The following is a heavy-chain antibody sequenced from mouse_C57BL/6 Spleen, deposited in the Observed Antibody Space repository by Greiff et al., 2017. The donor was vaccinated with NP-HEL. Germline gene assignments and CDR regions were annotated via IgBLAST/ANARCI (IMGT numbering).Heavy chain of an antibody. CDR1: GYTFTSYW. J-gene: IGHJ3*01. CDR2: IDPSDSYT. V-gene: IGHV1-50*01. D-gene: IGHD1-1*01. Sequence: QVHVKQSGAELVKPGASVKLSCKASGYTFTSYWMQWVKQRPGQGLEWIGEIDPSDSYTNYNQKFKGKATLTVDTSSSTAYMQLSSLTSEDSAVYYWAINYGSPFAYWGQGTLVTVSA. CDR3: AINYGSPFAY.